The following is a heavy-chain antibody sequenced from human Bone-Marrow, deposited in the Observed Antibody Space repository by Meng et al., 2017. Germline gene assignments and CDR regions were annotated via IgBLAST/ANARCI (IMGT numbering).Heavy chain of an antibody. V-gene: IGHV3-48*03. CDR2: ISSSGSTI. CDR1: GFTFSSYE. CDR3: ARVRGATYYYDSSGYYPIDY. Sequence: GESLKISCAASGFTFSSYEMNWVRQAPGKGLEWVSYISSSGSTIYYADSVKGRFPISRDNAKNSLYLQINSLRAEDTAVYYCARVRGATYYYDSSGYYPIDYWGQGTLVTVSS. D-gene: IGHD3-22*01. J-gene: IGHJ4*02.